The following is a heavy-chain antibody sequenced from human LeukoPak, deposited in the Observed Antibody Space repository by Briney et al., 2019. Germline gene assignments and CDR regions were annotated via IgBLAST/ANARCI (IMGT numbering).Heavy chain of an antibody. CDR2: IYYSGST. CDR1: GGSISSYY. Sequence: SETLSLTCTVSGGSISSYYWSWIRQPPGKGLEWIGYIYYSGSTNYNPSLKSRVTISVDTSKNQFSLKLSSVTAADTAVYYCTRAHMITSYYYYYYMDVWGKGTTVTVSS. CDR3: TRAHMITSYYYYYYMDV. D-gene: IGHD3-16*01. J-gene: IGHJ6*03. V-gene: IGHV4-59*12.